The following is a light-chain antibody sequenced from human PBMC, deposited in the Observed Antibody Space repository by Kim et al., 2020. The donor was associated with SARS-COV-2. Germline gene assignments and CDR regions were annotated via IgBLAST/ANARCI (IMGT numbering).Light chain of an antibody. V-gene: IGKV3-15*01. CDR1: QSVSNN. J-gene: IGKJ1*01. CDR2: GAS. Sequence: VSPGKRATLSCRASQSVSNNLAWYQQKPGQAPRLLIYGASTRATGIPARFSGSASGTEFTLTISSLQSEDFAVYYCQQYNDWPWTFGQGTKVDIK. CDR3: QQYNDWPWT.